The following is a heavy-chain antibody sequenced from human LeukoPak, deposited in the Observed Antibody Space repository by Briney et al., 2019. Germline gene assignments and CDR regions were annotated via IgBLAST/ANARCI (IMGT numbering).Heavy chain of an antibody. CDR1: GFTVSSNY. D-gene: IGHD3-22*01. CDR2: IYSGGST. Sequence: GGSLRLSCAASGFTVSSNYMSWVRQAPGKGLEWVSVIYSGGSTYYADSMKGRFTISRDNSKNTLYLQMNSLRAEDTAVYYCARDTSPHYYDSSGYSYWGQGTLVTVSS. J-gene: IGHJ4*02. CDR3: ARDTSPHYYDSSGYSY. V-gene: IGHV3-66*01.